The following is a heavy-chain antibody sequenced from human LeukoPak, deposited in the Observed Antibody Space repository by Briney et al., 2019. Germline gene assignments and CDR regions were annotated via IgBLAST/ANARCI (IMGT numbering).Heavy chain of an antibody. V-gene: IGHV3-23*01. CDR2: ISGGSGTT. CDR1: GFIFSSYA. D-gene: IGHD1-1*01. Sequence: PGGSLRLSCAASGFIFSSYAMSWVRQAPGKGLEWVSAISGGSGTTYYADSVKGRFTISRDNSKNTLYLQMNSLRAEDTAVYYCAKFTAPTALRVQDAFDIWGQGTMVTVSS. CDR3: AKFTAPTALRVQDAFDI. J-gene: IGHJ3*02.